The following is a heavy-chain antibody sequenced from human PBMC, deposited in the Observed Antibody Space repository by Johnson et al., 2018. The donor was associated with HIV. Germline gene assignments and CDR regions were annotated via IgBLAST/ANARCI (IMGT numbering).Heavy chain of an antibody. CDR3: ARGGLGYQNIHDAFDI. D-gene: IGHD2-2*01. V-gene: IGHV3-20*04. J-gene: IGHJ3*02. CDR1: GFTFSSYG. Sequence: EVLLLESGGGVVKPGRSLRLSCAASGFTFSSYGMHWVRQAPGKGLEWVSGINGNGGRTGYADSVKGRFTISRDNAKNSLYLQMNSLRAEDTALYYCARGGLGYQNIHDAFDIWGQGTMVTVFS. CDR2: INGNGGRT.